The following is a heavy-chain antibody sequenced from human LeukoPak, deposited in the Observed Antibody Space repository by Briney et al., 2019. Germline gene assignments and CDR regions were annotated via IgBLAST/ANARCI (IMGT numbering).Heavy chain of an antibody. D-gene: IGHD2-15*01. Sequence: GESLKISCKGSNYTFSRHWIGWVRQTPEKGLEWMGIIYPSDSDSRYSPSFQGQVTISADKSISTAYLQWSSLKASDTAMYYCARHNLYCSGGSCYSNWFDPWGQGTLVTVSS. CDR3: ARHNLYCSGGSCYSNWFDP. J-gene: IGHJ5*02. CDR1: NYTFSRHW. CDR2: IYPSDSDS. V-gene: IGHV5-51*01.